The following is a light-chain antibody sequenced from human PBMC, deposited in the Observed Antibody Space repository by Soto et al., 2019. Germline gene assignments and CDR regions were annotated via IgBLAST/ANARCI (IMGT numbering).Light chain of an antibody. Sequence: QSVLTQPASVSGSPGQSITISCTGTSSEVGGYNYVSWYRQHPGRAPKLMIYDVSNRPSGVSNRFSGSKSGNTASLTISGLQAEDEADYYCSSYTRSSTDVFGTGTKVT. CDR3: SSYTRSSTDV. CDR2: DVS. J-gene: IGLJ1*01. V-gene: IGLV2-14*01. CDR1: SSEVGGYNY.